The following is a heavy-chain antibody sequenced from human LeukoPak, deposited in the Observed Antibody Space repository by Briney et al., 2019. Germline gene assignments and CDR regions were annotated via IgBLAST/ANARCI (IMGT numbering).Heavy chain of an antibody. V-gene: IGHV1-18*01. CDR3: ATHSRYYYYYYMDV. CDR1: GYTFRSYG. Sequence: ASVKVSCKASGYTFRSYGISWVRQAPGQGLEGMGWISAYNGNTNYAQKLQGRVTMTTDTSTSTAYMELRSLRSDDTAVYYCATHSRYYYYYYMDVWGKGTTVTVSS. J-gene: IGHJ6*03. CDR2: ISAYNGNT.